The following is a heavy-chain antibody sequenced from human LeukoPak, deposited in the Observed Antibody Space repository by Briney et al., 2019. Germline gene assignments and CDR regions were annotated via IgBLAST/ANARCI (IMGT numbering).Heavy chain of an antibody. Sequence: ASVKVSCKASGYAFTGYYMHWVRQAPGQGLEWMGWINPNSGGTNYAQKFQGRVTMTRDTSISTAYMELSRLRSDDTAVYYCARGVDSSSWSMGDYWGQGTLVTVSS. D-gene: IGHD6-13*01. CDR3: ARGVDSSSWSMGDY. V-gene: IGHV1-2*02. J-gene: IGHJ4*02. CDR2: INPNSGGT. CDR1: GYAFTGYY.